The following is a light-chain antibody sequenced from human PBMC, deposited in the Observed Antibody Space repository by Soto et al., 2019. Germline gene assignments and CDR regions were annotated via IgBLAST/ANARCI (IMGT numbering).Light chain of an antibody. J-gene: IGKJ1*01. CDR1: QSISSW. CDR3: QHYNSYSPT. V-gene: IGKV1-5*03. Sequence: DIQITQSPSTLSASVGDRVTITCRASQSISSWLAWYQQKPGKAPKLLIYKASSLESGVPSRFSGSGSGTEFTLTISSLQPDDFAYYYCQHYNSYSPTFGQGTKVEIK. CDR2: KAS.